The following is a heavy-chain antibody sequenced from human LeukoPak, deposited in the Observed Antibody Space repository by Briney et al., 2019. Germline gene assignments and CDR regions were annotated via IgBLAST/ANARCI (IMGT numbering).Heavy chain of an antibody. CDR3: ARTARIAATVGDYLDY. J-gene: IGHJ4*02. V-gene: IGHV1-3*01. Sequence: ASVKVSCKASGYTFTSHAFHWVRQAPGQRPEWMGWINAGSGDTKCSQNLEGRVTITRDTSASTAYMELSSLKSEDTAVYYCARTARIAATVGDYLDYWGQGTLVTVSS. D-gene: IGHD6-13*01. CDR1: GYTFTSHA. CDR2: INAGSGDT.